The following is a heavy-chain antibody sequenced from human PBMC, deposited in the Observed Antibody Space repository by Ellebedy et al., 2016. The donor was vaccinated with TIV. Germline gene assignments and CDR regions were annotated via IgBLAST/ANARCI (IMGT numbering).Heavy chain of an antibody. CDR1: GFTFSSYA. J-gene: IGHJ4*02. CDR3: TKTFYFD. CDR2: IRSKAYGGTT. Sequence: GGSLRLSXAASGFTFSSYAMSWVRQAPGKGLEWVGFIRSKAYGGTTEYAASVKGRFTISRDDSTNSLYLQMNSLKTEDTAIYYCTKTFYFDWGQGTLVTVSS. V-gene: IGHV3-49*04. D-gene: IGHD2/OR15-2a*01.